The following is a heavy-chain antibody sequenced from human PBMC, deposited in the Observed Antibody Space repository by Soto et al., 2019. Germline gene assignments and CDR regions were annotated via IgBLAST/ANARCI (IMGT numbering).Heavy chain of an antibody. CDR3: ASFDGTLVRGGRSSPYEMDV. CDR1: GGTFNNYA. Sequence: QVLLVQSGPEVKKPGSSVKVSCKASGGTFNNYAINWVRQAPGKGLEWMGGIIPTFGTGNHAQKFQGRVTITADESTTTAYTELNSQRSEDTAIDYCASFDGTLVRGGRSSPYEMDVWGQGTTVIVSS. V-gene: IGHV1-69*01. D-gene: IGHD3-10*01. J-gene: IGHJ6*02. CDR2: IIPTFGTG.